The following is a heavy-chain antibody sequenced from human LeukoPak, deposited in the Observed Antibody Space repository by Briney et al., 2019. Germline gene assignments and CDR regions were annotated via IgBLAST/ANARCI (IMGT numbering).Heavy chain of an antibody. CDR1: GYTFTSYD. CDR2: MNPNSGNT. CDR3: GRDYYYYGMDV. Sequence: ASVKVSCKASGYTFTSYDINWVRQATGQGLEWMGWMNPNSGNTGYAQKFQGRVTMTRNTSISIAYMELSSLRSEDTAVYYWGRDYYYYGMDVWGQGTTVTVSS. V-gene: IGHV1-8*01. J-gene: IGHJ6*02.